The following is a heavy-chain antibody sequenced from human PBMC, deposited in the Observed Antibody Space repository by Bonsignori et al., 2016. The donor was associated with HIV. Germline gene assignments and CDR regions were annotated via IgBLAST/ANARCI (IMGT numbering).Heavy chain of an antibody. J-gene: IGHJ5*02. CDR3: ARDGLPAGGYNWFDP. V-gene: IGHV3-21*01. CDR2: ISRDSEYI. CDR1: GFTFDRYT. Sequence: GGSLRLSCAASGFTFDRYTINWVRQAPGKGLEWVASISRDSEYIYYADSVKGRFIISRDNAKFSVSLQMNSLRDEDMAIYYCARDGLPAGGYNWFDPWGQGTRVTVSS. D-gene: IGHD2-2*01.